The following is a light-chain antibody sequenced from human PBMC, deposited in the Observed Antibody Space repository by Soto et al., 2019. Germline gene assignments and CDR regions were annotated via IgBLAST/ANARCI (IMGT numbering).Light chain of an antibody. Sequence: EIVLTQSPGTLSLSPGERATLSCRASQSVSSSYLAWYQQKPGQAPRLLIYGASSRATGIPDRFSGSVSGTGFTLTISRLEPEDFAVYYCQQYGSSPPWTFGQGTKVEIK. CDR2: GAS. CDR3: QQYGSSPPWT. V-gene: IGKV3-20*01. J-gene: IGKJ1*01. CDR1: QSVSSSY.